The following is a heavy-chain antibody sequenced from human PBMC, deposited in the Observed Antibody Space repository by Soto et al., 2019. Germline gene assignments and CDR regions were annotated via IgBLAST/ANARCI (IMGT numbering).Heavy chain of an antibody. J-gene: IGHJ4*02. CDR3: AKDGGSGSPFDY. D-gene: IGHD3-10*01. CDR1: GFTFSSYG. CDR2: ISYDGSNK. Sequence: QVQLVESGGGVVQPGRSLRLSCAASGFTFSSYGMHWVRQAPGKGLEWVAVISYDGSNKYYADSVKSRFTISRDNSKNTLYLQMNSLRAEDTAVYYCAKDGGSGSPFDYWGQGTLVTVSS. V-gene: IGHV3-30*18.